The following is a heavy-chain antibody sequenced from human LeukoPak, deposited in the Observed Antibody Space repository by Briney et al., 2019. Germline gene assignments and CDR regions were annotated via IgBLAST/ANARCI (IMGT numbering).Heavy chain of an antibody. Sequence: PSQTLSLTCAVAGGSISIGDSSGSWIRQPPGRGLEWIGYMFHNENSYYNPSLMSRVTISVDRSKHQFSLKLSSMTAADTAVYYCTRAGGSGSLLDAFDIWGQGTMVTVSS. V-gene: IGHV4-30-2*01. CDR3: TRAGGSGSLLDAFDI. CDR1: GGSISIGDSS. CDR2: MFHNENS. J-gene: IGHJ3*02. D-gene: IGHD3-10*01.